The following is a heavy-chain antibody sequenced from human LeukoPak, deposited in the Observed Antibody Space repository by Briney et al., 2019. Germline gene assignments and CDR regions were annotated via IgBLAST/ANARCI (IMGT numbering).Heavy chain of an antibody. J-gene: IGHJ4*02. CDR1: GGSISSYY. D-gene: IGHD1-26*01. CDR2: IYYSGST. V-gene: IGHV4-59*01. CDR3: ARDRVGARRNVLAY. Sequence: PSETLSLTCTVSGGSISSYYWSWIRQPPGKGLEWIGYIYYSGSTNYNPPLKSRLTISVDTSKNQFSLKLSSVTAADTAVYYCARDRVGARRNVLAYWGQGTLVTVSS.